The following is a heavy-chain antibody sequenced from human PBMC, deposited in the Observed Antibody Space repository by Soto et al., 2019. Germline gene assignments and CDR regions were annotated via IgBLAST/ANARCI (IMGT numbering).Heavy chain of an antibody. Sequence: SETLSLTCAVYGGSFSGHYCSWIRQPPGKGLEWIGEINHSGSTNYNPSLKSRVTISVDTSKNQFSLKLSSVTAADTAVYYCARGIVLMVYAIRSWFDPWGQGTLVTVSS. CDR1: GGSFSGHY. J-gene: IGHJ5*02. CDR2: INHSGST. D-gene: IGHD2-8*01. CDR3: ARGIVLMVYAIRSWFDP. V-gene: IGHV4-34*01.